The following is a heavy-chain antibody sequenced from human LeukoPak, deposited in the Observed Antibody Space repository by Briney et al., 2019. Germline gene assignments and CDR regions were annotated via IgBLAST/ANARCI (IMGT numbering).Heavy chain of an antibody. J-gene: IGHJ6*03. CDR1: GYTFTGYY. CDR3: ARGPRITLIRGGQWYYYMDV. Sequence: GASVKVSCKASGYTFTGYYMHWVRQAPGQGLEWMGLINPSGGSTNYARKFQGRVTMTRDTSTSTVYMELSSLRSEDTAVYYCARGPRITLIRGGQWYYYMDVWGKGTTVTISS. V-gene: IGHV1-46*01. D-gene: IGHD3-10*01. CDR2: INPSGGST.